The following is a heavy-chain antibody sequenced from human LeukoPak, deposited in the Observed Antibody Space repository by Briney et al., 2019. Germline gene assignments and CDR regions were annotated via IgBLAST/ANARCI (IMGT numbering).Heavy chain of an antibody. D-gene: IGHD2-21*02. V-gene: IGHV3-30*16. CDR1: GSTFCSYS. J-gene: IGHJ4*02. CDR2: ISYDGSNK. Sequence: GGTLCLSCAASGSTFCSYSVHWARDARPKGKEWDAVISYDGSNKYYADCVKRRFTISRDNSKNTLYLQMNSLRAEDRAVYYCARVPRGCGIGCYSSGFHAHFDYGGQVTLVTVSS. CDR3: ARVPRGCGIGCYSSGFHAHFDY.